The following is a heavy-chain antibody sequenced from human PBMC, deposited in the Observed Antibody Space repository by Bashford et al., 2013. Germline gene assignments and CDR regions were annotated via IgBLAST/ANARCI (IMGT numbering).Heavy chain of an antibody. CDR2: IIPIFGTA. Sequence: SVKVSCKASGGTFSSYAISWVRQAPGQGLEWMGGIIPIFGTANYAQKFQGRVTITADESTSTAYMELSSLRSEDTAVYYCARAMDLPPYDFWSGYYPWFDPWGQGTLVTVSS. CDR1: GGTFSSYA. V-gene: IGHV1-69*13. D-gene: IGHD3-3*01. CDR3: ARAMDLPPYDFWSGYYPWFDP. J-gene: IGHJ5*02.